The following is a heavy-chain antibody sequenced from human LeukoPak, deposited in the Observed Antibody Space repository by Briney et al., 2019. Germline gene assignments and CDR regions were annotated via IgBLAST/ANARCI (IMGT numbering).Heavy chain of an antibody. CDR1: GGSISSYY. J-gene: IGHJ5*02. CDR2: IYYSGST. CDR3: ARAHHYYDSSGYYPNWFDP. Sequence: SETLSLTCTVSGGSISSYYWSWIRQPPGKGLEWIGYIYYSGSTNYNPSLKNRVTISVDTSKNQFSLKLSSVTAADTAVYYCARAHHYYDSSGYYPNWFDPWGQGTLVTVSS. D-gene: IGHD3-22*01. V-gene: IGHV4-59*01.